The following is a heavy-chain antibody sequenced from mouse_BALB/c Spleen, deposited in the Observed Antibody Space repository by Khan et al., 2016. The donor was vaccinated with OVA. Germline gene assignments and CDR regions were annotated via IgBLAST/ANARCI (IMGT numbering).Heavy chain of an antibody. CDR2: INPSNGGT. D-gene: IGHD3-1*01. CDR1: GYTFTSYY. V-gene: IGHV1S81*02. J-gene: IGHJ3*01. CDR3: SFSGCAPVAS. Sequence: QVQRKQSGAELVKPGASVKLSCKASGYTFTSYYIYWVKQRPGQGLEWIGGINPSNGGTYFNEKFESKATLTVDKSSSTAFMQVSSLTSEDSAFSYCSFSGCAPVASWRQGPLLTVSA.